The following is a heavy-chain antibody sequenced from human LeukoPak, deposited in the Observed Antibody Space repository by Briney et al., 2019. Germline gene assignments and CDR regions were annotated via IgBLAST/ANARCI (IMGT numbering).Heavy chain of an antibody. V-gene: IGHV1-18*01. CDR3: ARDAPESYCGGDCYGDAFDI. CDR1: GYTFTSYG. J-gene: IGHJ3*02. D-gene: IGHD2-21*01. Sequence: GASVKVSCKASGYTFTSYGISWVRQAPGQGLEWMGWISAYNGSTNYAQKLQGRVTMTTDTSTSTAYMELSSLRSEDTAVYYCARDAPESYCGGDCYGDAFDIWGQGTMVTVSS. CDR2: ISAYNGST.